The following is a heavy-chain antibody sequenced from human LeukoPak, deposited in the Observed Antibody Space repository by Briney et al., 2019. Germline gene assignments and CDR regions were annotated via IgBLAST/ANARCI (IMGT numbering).Heavy chain of an antibody. V-gene: IGHV1-2*02. CDR1: GYTFTGYY. D-gene: IGHD5-18*01. CDR2: INPNSGGT. CDR3: ARSNWLRTPTDHFDY. Sequence: ASVKVSCKASGYTFTGYYMHWVRQAPGQGLEWMGWINPNSGGTNYAQKFQGRVTMTRDTSISTAYMELSRLRSDDTAVYYCARSNWLRTPTDHFDYWGQGTLVTVSS. J-gene: IGHJ4*02.